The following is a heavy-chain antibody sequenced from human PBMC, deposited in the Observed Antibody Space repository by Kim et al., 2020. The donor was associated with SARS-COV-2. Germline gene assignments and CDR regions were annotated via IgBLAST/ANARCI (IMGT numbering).Heavy chain of an antibody. Sequence: GGSLRLSCAASGFTFSNYWMHWVRQAPGKGLVWVSRITPDGTTTAYADSVKGRFTVSRDNAKNTLYLQMNSLRTEDTAMYFCTRVQSGLAGAFDIWGQRTLVTVSS. J-gene: IGHJ3*02. D-gene: IGHD1-26*01. V-gene: IGHV3-74*01. CDR2: ITPDGTTT. CDR3: TRVQSGLAGAFDI. CDR1: GFTFSNYW.